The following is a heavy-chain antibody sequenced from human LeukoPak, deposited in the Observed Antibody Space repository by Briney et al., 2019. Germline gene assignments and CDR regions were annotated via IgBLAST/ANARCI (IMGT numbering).Heavy chain of an antibody. J-gene: IGHJ6*02. CDR3: ARDLGRYYGMDV. Sequence: PSETLSLICSVSGGSISSYYWSWIRQPPGKGLEWIGYIYYSGSTNYNPSLKSRVTISVDTSKNQFSLKLSSVTAADTAVYYCARDLGRYYGMDVWGQGTTVTVSS. CDR2: IYYSGST. CDR1: GGSISSYY. V-gene: IGHV4-59*01.